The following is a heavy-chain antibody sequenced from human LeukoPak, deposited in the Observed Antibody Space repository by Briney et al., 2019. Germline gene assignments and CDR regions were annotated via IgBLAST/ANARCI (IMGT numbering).Heavy chain of an antibody. J-gene: IGHJ4*02. CDR2: IRYDGSNK. CDR1: GFTFSSYG. Sequence: AGGSLRLSCAASGFTFSSYGMHWVRQAPGKGLEWVAFIRYDGSNKYYADSVKGRFTISRDNSKNTLYLRMNSLRDEDTAVYYCAKGQYYNILTGFYVRRGLDYWGQGTLVTASS. D-gene: IGHD3-9*01. V-gene: IGHV3-30*02. CDR3: AKGQYYNILTGFYVRRGLDY.